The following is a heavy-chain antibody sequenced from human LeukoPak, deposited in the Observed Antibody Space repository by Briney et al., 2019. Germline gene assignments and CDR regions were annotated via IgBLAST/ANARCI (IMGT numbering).Heavy chain of an antibody. Sequence: PGGSLRLSCAASGFTFSSYSMIWVRQAPGKGLEWVSSISGSGGSTSYADSVKGRFTISRDNSKNTLYLQINSLRVEDTAVYYCAKGDTTWELPHDYWGQGTLVTVSS. D-gene: IGHD1-26*01. CDR2: ISGSGGST. CDR3: AKGDTTWELPHDY. V-gene: IGHV3-23*01. CDR1: GFTFSSYS. J-gene: IGHJ4*02.